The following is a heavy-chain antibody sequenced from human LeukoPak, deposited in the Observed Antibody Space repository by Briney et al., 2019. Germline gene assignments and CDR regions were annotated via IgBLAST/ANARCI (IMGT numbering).Heavy chain of an antibody. CDR1: GDSVSNNIAT. CDR3: ARAGDLDFDY. J-gene: IGHJ4*02. Sequence: SQTLSLTCAISGDSVSNNIATWNWIRQSPSRGLEWLGRTYYRSRWDSDYALSVKCRITIKPDTSKNQFSLHLSSVTPEDTAVYYCARAGDLDFDYWGQGTLVTVSS. CDR2: TYYRSRWDS. V-gene: IGHV6-1*01.